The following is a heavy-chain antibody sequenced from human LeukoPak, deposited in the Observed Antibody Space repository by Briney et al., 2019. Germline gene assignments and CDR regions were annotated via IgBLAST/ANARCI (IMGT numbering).Heavy chain of an antibody. CDR3: ARLLREWLNFDY. J-gene: IGHJ4*02. CDR2: IYHSGST. V-gene: IGHV4-38-2*01. Sequence: SETLSLTCAVSGYSISSGYYWGWIRQPPGKGLEWIGSIYHSGSTYYNPSLKSRVTISVDTSKNQFSLKLSSVTAADTAVYYSARLLREWLNFDYWGQGTLVTVSS. CDR1: GYSISSGYY. D-gene: IGHD3-3*01.